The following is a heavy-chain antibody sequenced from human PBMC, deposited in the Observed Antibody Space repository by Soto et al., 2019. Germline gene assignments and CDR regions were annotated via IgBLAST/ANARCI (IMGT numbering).Heavy chain of an antibody. CDR3: AGMPYTSGLRCAP. J-gene: IGHJ5*02. D-gene: IGHD6-19*01. V-gene: IGHV4-30-2*01. CDR2: IYQSGVT. CDR1: GDSYSISTYS. Sequence: QTLSLPCNMSGDSYSISTYSWSWIRQPPGKALQWIGFIYQSGVTSYNPSLASRVSISLDRSNNQCSLKLKSVTAADTAVYFCAGMPYTSGLRCAPCGPGTMGTVSA.